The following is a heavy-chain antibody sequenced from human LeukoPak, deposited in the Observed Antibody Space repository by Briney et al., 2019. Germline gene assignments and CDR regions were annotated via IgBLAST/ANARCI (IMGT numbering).Heavy chain of an antibody. V-gene: IGHV1-2*02. CDR1: GYTFTGYY. J-gene: IGHJ4*02. Sequence: ASVTVSFKASGYTFTGYYMHWVRQAPGQGLEWMGWINPNSGGTNYAQKFQGRVTMTRGTSISTAYMELSRLRSDDTAVYYCARDLESAFDYWGQGTLVTVSS. D-gene: IGHD3-3*01. CDR2: INPNSGGT. CDR3: ARDLESAFDY.